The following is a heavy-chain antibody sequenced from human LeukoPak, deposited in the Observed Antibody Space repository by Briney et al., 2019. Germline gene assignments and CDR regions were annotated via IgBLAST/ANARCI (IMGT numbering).Heavy chain of an antibody. V-gene: IGHV1-18*01. CDR3: ARYDSSIAARPSDY. J-gene: IGHJ4*02. CDR2: ISAYNGNT. D-gene: IGHD6-6*01. Sequence: GASAKVSCKASGYTFTSYGISWVRQAPGQGLEWMGWISAYNGNTNYAQKLQGRVTMTTDTSTSTAYMELRSLRSDDTAVYYCARYDSSIAARPSDYWGQGTLVTVSS. CDR1: GYTFTSYG.